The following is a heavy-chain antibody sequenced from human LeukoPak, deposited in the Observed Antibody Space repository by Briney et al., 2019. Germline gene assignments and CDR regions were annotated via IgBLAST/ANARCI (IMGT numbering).Heavy chain of an antibody. CDR3: ARGPVGPTDWFDP. CDR1: GYSISSGYY. V-gene: IGHV4-38-2*02. J-gene: IGHJ5*02. CDR2: IYHSGST. D-gene: IGHD1-26*01. Sequence: SETLSLTCTVSGYSISSGYYWGWIRQPPGKGLEWIGSIYHSGSTYYNPSLKSRVTISVDTSKNQFSLKLSSVTAADTAVYYCARGPVGPTDWFDPWGQGTLVTVSS.